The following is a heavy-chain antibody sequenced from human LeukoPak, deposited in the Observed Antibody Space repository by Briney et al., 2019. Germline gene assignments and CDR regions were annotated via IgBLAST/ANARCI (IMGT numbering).Heavy chain of an antibody. Sequence: SETLSLTCTVSGGSISNNYYYWSWIRQPPGKGLEWIGEINHSGSTNYNPSLKSRVTISVDTSKNQFSLKLSSVTAADTAVYYCARMNYYDSSGYYLDYWGQGTLVTVSS. CDR2: INHSGST. CDR1: GGSISNNYYY. D-gene: IGHD3-22*01. J-gene: IGHJ4*02. V-gene: IGHV4-39*01. CDR3: ARMNYYDSSGYYLDY.